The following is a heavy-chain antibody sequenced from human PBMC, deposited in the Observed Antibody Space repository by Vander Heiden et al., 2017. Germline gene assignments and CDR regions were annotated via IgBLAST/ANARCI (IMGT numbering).Heavy chain of an antibody. V-gene: IGHV3-73*02. J-gene: IGHJ4*02. Sequence: EVQLVESGGGLVQPGGSLKLSCAASGFTFSGSAMHWVRQASGKGLEWVGRSRSKANSYATAYATSVKGRFTISRDDSKSTAYLQMNSLKTEDTAVYYCTRLWRTDGDNEDYWGQGTLVTVSS. CDR2: SRSKANSYAT. D-gene: IGHD4-17*01. CDR3: TRLWRTDGDNEDY. CDR1: GFTFSGSA.